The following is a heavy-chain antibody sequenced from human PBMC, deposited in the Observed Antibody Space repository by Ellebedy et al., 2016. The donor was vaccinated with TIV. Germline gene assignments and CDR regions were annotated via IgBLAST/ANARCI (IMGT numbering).Heavy chain of an antibody. CDR3: ARDPNGDYANWFDP. CDR2: INPNSGGT. J-gene: IGHJ5*02. CDR1: GYTFTGYY. V-gene: IGHV1-2*04. D-gene: IGHD4-17*01. Sequence: ASVKVSCKASGYTFTGYYMHWVRQAPGQGLEWMGWINPNSGGTNYAQKFQGWVTMTTDTSTSTAYMELRSLRSDDTAVYYCARDPNGDYANWFDPWGQGTLVTVSS.